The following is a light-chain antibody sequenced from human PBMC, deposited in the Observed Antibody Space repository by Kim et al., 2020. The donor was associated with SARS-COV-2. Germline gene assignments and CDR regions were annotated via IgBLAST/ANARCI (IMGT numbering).Light chain of an antibody. CDR2: DAS. V-gene: IGKV1-5*01. Sequence: DIQMTQSPPTLSASVGDRVTITCRASQSISSRLAWYQLKPGKAPKLVIYDASSLQSGVPSRFSGSGSGTEFTLTISSLQPDDFATYYCQHYNSYPWTFGQGTKVEI. CDR1: QSISSR. CDR3: QHYNSYPWT. J-gene: IGKJ1*01.